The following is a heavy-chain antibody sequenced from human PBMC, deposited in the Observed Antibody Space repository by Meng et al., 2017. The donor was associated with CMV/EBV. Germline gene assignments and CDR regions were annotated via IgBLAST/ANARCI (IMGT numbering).Heavy chain of an antibody. CDR1: GFTFSSYA. CDR2: ISGSGGST. CDR3: AKEGLEYLSAGYNWFDP. V-gene: IGHV3-23*01. J-gene: IGHJ5*02. Sequence: GALGLSCAASGFTFSSYAMSWVRQAPGKGLEWVSAISGSGGSTYYADSVKGRFTISRDNSKNTLYLQMNSLRAEDTAVYYCAKEGLEYLSAGYNWFDPWGQGTLVTVSS. D-gene: IGHD6-13*01.